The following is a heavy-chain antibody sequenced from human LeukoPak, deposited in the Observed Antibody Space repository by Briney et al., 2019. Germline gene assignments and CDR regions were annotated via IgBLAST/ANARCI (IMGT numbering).Heavy chain of an antibody. CDR2: ISSSSSYI. V-gene: IGHV3-21*01. CDR3: ARVVAAKNVDY. Sequence: GGSLRLSCAASGFTFSSYSMNWVRQAPGKGLEWVSSISSSSSYIYYADSVKGRFTISRDNAKNSLYLQMNSLRAEDTAVYYCARVVAAKNVDYWGQGTLVTVSS. D-gene: IGHD2-15*01. CDR1: GFTFSSYS. J-gene: IGHJ4*02.